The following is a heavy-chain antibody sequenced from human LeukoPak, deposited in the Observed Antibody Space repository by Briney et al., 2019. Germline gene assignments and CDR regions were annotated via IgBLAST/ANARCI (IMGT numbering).Heavy chain of an antibody. V-gene: IGHV3-23*01. CDR3: AKDSTWIQLYFAW. CDR1: GFTLSSYM. Sequence: GGSLRLSLVASGFTLSSYMMSWVRQAPGKGLDGVSGTSGSAGGTFYSDSVRGRFTISRDSPKNTLYLQMNSLRVEDTAVYYCAKDSTWIQLYFAWWGQGTLVTVSS. D-gene: IGHD5-18*01. J-gene: IGHJ4*02. CDR2: TSGSAGGT.